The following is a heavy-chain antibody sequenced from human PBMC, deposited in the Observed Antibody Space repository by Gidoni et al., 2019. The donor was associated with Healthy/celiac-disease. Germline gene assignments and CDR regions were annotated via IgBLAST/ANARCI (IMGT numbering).Heavy chain of an antibody. CDR2: INHSGST. D-gene: IGHD1-26*01. J-gene: IGHJ5*02. Sequence: QVQLQQWGAGLLKPSETLSLTCAVYGGSFSGYYWSWIRQPPGKGLEWIGEINHSGSTNYNPSLKSRVTISVDTSKNQFSLELSSVTAADTAVYYCARSGAKWAAVRWFDPWGQGTLVTVSS. CDR3: ARSGAKWAAVRWFDP. CDR1: GGSFSGYY. V-gene: IGHV4-34*01.